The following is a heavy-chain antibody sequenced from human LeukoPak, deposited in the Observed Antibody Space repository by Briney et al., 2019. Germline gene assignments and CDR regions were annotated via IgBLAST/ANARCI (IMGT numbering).Heavy chain of an antibody. CDR2: IGATGVSP. Sequence: GGSLRLSCAASGFTFSSYAMSWVRQAPGKGLEWVSGIGATGVSPFYGDSVKGRFTMSRDNSKNTLYLRMDSLRAEDTAVYYCAKDQGGYSAYGHLDYWGQGTLVTVSS. V-gene: IGHV3-23*01. CDR3: AKDQGGYSAYGHLDY. CDR1: GFTFSSYA. J-gene: IGHJ4*02. D-gene: IGHD5-12*01.